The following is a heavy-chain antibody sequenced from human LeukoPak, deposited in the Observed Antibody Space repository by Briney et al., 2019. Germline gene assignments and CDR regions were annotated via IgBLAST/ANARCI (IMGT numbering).Heavy chain of an antibody. V-gene: IGHV1-46*01. Sequence: ASVRVSFTASVYTFTIYYMHWVRQAPGPGLEWMGIINPSRDSTSYAQKFQDRVTIARDTSTSTVYMGLSSLRSEDTAVYYCARGHVDTAMVNFDYWGKGTLVSV. D-gene: IGHD5-18*01. CDR2: INPSRDST. CDR3: ARGHVDTAMVNFDY. J-gene: IGHJ4*02. CDR1: VYTFTIYY.